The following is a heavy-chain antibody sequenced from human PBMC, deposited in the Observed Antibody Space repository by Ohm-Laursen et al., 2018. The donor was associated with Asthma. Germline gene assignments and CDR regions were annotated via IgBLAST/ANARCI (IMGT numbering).Heavy chain of an antibody. CDR1: GGSISSYY. V-gene: IGHV4-59*01. Sequence: GTLSLTCTVSGGSISSYYWSWIRQPPGKGLEWIGYIYYSGSTNYNPSLKSRVTISVDTSKNQFSLKLSSVTAADTAVYYCAREATVITRYFDSWGQGILVTVSS. CDR2: IYYSGST. D-gene: IGHD4-23*01. J-gene: IGHJ4*02. CDR3: AREATVITRYFDS.